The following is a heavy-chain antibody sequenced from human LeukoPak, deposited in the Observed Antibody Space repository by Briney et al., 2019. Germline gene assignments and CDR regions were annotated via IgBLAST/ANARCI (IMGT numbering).Heavy chain of an antibody. CDR2: ISAYNGNT. J-gene: IGHJ4*02. D-gene: IGHD6-19*01. CDR1: GYTFTIYG. V-gene: IGHV1-18*01. Sequence: ASVKVSFKASGYTFTIYGISWVRQAPGQGLEWMGWISAYNGNTNYAQKLQGRVTMTTDTSTSTAYLELRSLRSDDTAVYFCARDPGIGGAGPIFYSWGQGTPVTVSS. CDR3: ARDPGIGGAGPIFYS.